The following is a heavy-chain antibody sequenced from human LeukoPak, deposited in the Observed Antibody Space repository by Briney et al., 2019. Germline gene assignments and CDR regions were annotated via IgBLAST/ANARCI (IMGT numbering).Heavy chain of an antibody. CDR3: ASSNVVAAIPFDY. J-gene: IGHJ4*02. CDR1: GFTFSSYS. D-gene: IGHD2-15*01. Sequence: TGGSLRLSCATSGFTFSSYSMNWVRQAPGKGLEWVAVIWYDGGNKYYADSVKGRFTISRDNSKNTLYLQMNSLRAEDTAVYYCASSNVVAAIPFDYWGQGTLVTVSS. CDR2: IWYDGGNK. V-gene: IGHV3-33*08.